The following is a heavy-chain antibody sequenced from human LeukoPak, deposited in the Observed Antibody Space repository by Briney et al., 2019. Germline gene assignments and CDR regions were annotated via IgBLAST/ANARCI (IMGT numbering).Heavy chain of an antibody. CDR3: ARQEYCSGGSCYTWFDP. V-gene: IGHV5-51*01. J-gene: IGHJ5*02. CDR2: IYPADSDI. CDR1: GYSINNYW. D-gene: IGHD2-15*01. Sequence: GESLKISCKGSGYSINNYWIGWVRQMPGKGLEWRGIIYPADSDIRYSPSFQGQVTISADKSISPAYLQWSSLKASDTAMYYCARQEYCSGGSCYTWFDPWGQGTLVTVSS.